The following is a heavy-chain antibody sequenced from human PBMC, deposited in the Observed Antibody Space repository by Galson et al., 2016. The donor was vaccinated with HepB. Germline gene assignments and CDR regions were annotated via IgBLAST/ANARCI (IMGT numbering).Heavy chain of an antibody. V-gene: IGHV4-39*01. CDR2: IYYSGST. Sequence: SETLSLTCPVSDGSISSSIYYWGWIRQTPGKGLEWIGSIYYSGSTYHSPSLKSRLTISVDTSKNQFSLRLNSVTAADTAVYYCASSLYRSGWHWNFDYWGQGTLVTVSS. CDR1: DGSISSSIYY. D-gene: IGHD6-19*01. J-gene: IGHJ4*02. CDR3: ASSLYRSGWHWNFDY.